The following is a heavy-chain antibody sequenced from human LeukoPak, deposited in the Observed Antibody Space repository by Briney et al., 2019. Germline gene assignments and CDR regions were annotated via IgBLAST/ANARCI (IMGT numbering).Heavy chain of an antibody. D-gene: IGHD3-10*01. CDR1: GGSFSGYY. Sequence: SETLSLTCAVCGGSFSGYYWSWIRQPQGKGLEWIGEINHSGSTNYNPSLKSRVTISVDTSKNQFSLKLSSVTAADTAVYYCAREPPGRIRGNNQDNYYYYYYMDVWGKGTTVTVSS. CDR2: INHSGST. CDR3: AREPPGRIRGNNQDNYYYYYYMDV. V-gene: IGHV4-34*01. J-gene: IGHJ6*03.